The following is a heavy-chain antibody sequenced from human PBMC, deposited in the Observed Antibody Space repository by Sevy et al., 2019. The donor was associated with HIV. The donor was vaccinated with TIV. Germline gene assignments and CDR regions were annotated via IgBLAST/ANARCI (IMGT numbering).Heavy chain of an antibody. J-gene: IGHJ2*01. V-gene: IGHV3-23*01. D-gene: IGHD6-13*01. CDR1: GFTFNNYA. Sequence: GGSLRLSCAASGFTFNNYAMSWVRQAPGKGLEGKGLEWVSTISGGGGGTYYADSVRGRFTISRDNSKNKLYLQVISLRVEDTAVYYCAKHYIHDIADGWYFDLWGRGTLVTVSS. CDR2: ISGGGGGT. CDR3: AKHYIHDIADGWYFDL.